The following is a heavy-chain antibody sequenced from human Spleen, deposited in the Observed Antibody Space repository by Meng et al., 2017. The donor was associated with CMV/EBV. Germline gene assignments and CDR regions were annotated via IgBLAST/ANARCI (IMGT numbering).Heavy chain of an antibody. CDR3: ARVVQGDAFDI. CDR1: GYTFTSYG. D-gene: IGHD2-15*01. V-gene: IGHV1-18*01. CDR2: ISGYNGNT. J-gene: IGHJ3*02. Sequence: ASVKVSCKASGYTFTSYGISWVRQAPGQGLEWMGWISGYNGNTDYAQKFQGRLTMSTDTSTRTAYMELRSLRSDDTAVYYCARVVQGDAFDIWGQGTTVTVSS.